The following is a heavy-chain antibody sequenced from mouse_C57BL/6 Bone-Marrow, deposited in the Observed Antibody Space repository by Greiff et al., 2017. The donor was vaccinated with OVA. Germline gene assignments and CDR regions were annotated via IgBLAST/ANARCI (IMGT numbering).Heavy chain of an antibody. V-gene: IGHV1-39*01. CDR1: GYSFTDYN. CDR3: ARWSTVVAKDWYFDV. D-gene: IGHD1-1*01. J-gene: IGHJ1*03. CDR2: INPNYGTT. Sequence: EVQLVESGPELVKPGASVKISCKASGYSFTDYNMNWVKQSNGKSLEWIGVINPNYGTTSYNQKFKGKATLTVDQSSSTAYMQLNSLTSEDSAVYYCARWSTVVAKDWYFDVWGTGTTVTVSS.